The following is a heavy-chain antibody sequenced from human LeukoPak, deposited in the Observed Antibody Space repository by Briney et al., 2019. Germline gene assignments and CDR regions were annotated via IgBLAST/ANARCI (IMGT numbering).Heavy chain of an antibody. CDR1: GGSISSYY. J-gene: IGHJ4*02. CDR2: IYTSGST. Sequence: SETLSLTCTVSGGSISSYYWSWIRQPAGKGLEWIGRIYTSGSTNYNPFLKSRVTISVDTSKNQFSLKLSSVTAADTAVYYCARDLLSSDFDYWGQGTLVTVSS. CDR3: ARDLLSSDFDY. D-gene: IGHD3-10*02. V-gene: IGHV4-4*07.